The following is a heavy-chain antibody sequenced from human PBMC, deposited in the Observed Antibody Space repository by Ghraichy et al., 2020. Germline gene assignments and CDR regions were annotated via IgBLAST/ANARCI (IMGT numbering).Heavy chain of an antibody. CDR1: GFTFDDYA. D-gene: IGHD6-6*01. Sequence: GGSLRLSCATSGFTFDDYAMHWVRQAPGKGLEWVSGISWNSGSIGYADSVKGRFTISRDNAKNSLYLHMDSLGAEDTALYYCAKDSSSSNSGIAYWGQGTPVTVSS. J-gene: IGHJ4*02. CDR2: ISWNSGSI. CDR3: AKDSSSSNSGIAY. V-gene: IGHV3-9*01.